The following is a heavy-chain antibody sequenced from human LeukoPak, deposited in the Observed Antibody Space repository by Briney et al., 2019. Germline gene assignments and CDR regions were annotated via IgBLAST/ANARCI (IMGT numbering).Heavy chain of an antibody. J-gene: IGHJ4*02. CDR2: ISSSSSTI. D-gene: IGHD2-2*01. CDR3: ARSPHQLPYLSYFDY. V-gene: IGHV3-48*01. Sequence: GGSLRLSCAASGFTFSSYSMNWVRQAPGKGLEWVSYISSSSSTIYYADSVKGRFTISRDNSKNTLYLQMNSLRAEDTAVYYCARSPHQLPYLSYFDYWGQGTLVTVSS. CDR1: GFTFSSYS.